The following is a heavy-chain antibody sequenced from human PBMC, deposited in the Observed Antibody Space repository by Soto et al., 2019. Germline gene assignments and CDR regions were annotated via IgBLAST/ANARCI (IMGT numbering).Heavy chain of an antibody. CDR2: IYYSGST. CDR3: ARHVGTIYIDN. D-gene: IGHD5-12*01. Sequence: SETLSLTCTVSGGSISSYYWSWIRQPPGKGLEWIGYIYYSGSTNYNPSLKSRVTISVDTSKNQFSLKLSSVTAADTAVYYCARHVGTIYIDNWGQGTLLPVSS. J-gene: IGHJ4*02. CDR1: GGSISSYY. V-gene: IGHV4-59*08.